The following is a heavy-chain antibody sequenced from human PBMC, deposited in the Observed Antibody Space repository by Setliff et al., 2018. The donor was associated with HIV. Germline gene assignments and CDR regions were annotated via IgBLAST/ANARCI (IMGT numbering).Heavy chain of an antibody. Sequence: GGSLRLSCAASGFTFSNYEMNWVRQAPGKGLEWVSYISSSGTTIYYADSVKGRFTISRDNAKNSLYLQMNSLRAEDTAVYYCAREPHELRYFDWLLYPAYYYYGMDVWGQGTTVTAP. CDR1: GFTFSNYE. CDR3: AREPHELRYFDWLLYPAYYYYGMDV. D-gene: IGHD3-9*01. CDR2: ISSSGTTI. J-gene: IGHJ6*02. V-gene: IGHV3-48*03.